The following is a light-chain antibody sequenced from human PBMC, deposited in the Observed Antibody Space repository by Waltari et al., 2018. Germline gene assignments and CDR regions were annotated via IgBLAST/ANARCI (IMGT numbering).Light chain of an antibody. CDR3: QQLNSYPLT. V-gene: IGKV1-9*01. J-gene: IGKJ4*01. CDR2: SAS. CDR1: QGISNY. Sequence: DIQLTQSPSFLSASVRDRVTITCRPSQGISNYLAWYQQKPGKAPKLLIYSASTLQSWVPSRFSGSGSGTEFSLTISSLQPEDFATYYCQQLNSYPLTFGGGTKVEIK.